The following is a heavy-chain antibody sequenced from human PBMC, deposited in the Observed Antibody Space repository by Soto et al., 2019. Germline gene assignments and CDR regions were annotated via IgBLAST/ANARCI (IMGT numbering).Heavy chain of an antibody. J-gene: IGHJ5*02. V-gene: IGHV3-33*01. CDR1: GFTFSSYG. Sequence: HPGGSLRLSCAASGFTFSSYGMHWVRQAPGKGLEWVAVIWYDGSNKYYADSVKGRFTISRDNSKNTLYLQMNSLRAEDTAVYYCERASSQNWFDPWGQGTLVTVSS. CDR2: IWYDGSNK. D-gene: IGHD2-15*01. CDR3: ERASSQNWFDP.